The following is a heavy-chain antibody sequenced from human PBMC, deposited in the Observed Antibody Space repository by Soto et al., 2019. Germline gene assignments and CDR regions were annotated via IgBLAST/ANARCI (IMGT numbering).Heavy chain of an antibody. Sequence: EVQLVESGGGLVQPGRSLRLSCAASGFTFDDHAMHWVRQVPGKGLEWVSGISWNSGSIGYADSVKGRFTISRDDAKKSLYLQMNSLRVEDTALYYCAGDSGGGVGLFDSWGQGTLVTVSS. CDR2: ISWNSGSI. CDR3: AGDSGGGVGLFDS. J-gene: IGHJ4*02. CDR1: GFTFDDHA. V-gene: IGHV3-9*01. D-gene: IGHD3-16*01.